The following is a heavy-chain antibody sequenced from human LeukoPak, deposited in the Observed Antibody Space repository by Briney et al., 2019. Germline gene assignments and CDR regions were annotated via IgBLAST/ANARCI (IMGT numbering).Heavy chain of an antibody. V-gene: IGHV3-7*01. D-gene: IGHD1-26*01. CDR1: GFTVSSNY. CDR2: INQDASEK. CDR3: ARASSGRYFAFIDY. J-gene: IGHJ4*02. Sequence: PGGSLRLSCAASGFTVSSNYMGWVRQAPGKGLEWVASINQDASEKYYVDSVKGRFTISRDNAKNSLYLHMNSLRVEDTAVYYCARASSGRYFAFIDYWGQGILVTASS.